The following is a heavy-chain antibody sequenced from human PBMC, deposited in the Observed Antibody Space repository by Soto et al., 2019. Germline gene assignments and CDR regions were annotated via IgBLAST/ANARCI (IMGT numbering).Heavy chain of an antibody. V-gene: IGHV3-33*01. CDR3: ARWSNNKVVDP. D-gene: IGHD1-1*01. CDR1: GFTFRNHG. J-gene: IGHJ5*02. CDR2: IWYDGSEK. Sequence: QVQLVESGGGVVQPGRSLRLSCEGSGFTFRNHGMHWIRQSPGKGLEWMAVIWYDGSEKYYADSVKGRVTISRDNSKNPLYLQMNSLKVEDTAIYYCARWSNNKVVDPWGQGTVVTVS.